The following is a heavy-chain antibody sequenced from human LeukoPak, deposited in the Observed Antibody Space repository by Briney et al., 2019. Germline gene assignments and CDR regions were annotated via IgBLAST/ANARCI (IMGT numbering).Heavy chain of an antibody. CDR3: ARSWGWDWNDWYYSDC. J-gene: IGHJ4*02. CDR2: IYHSGST. V-gene: IGHV4-38-2*01. CDR1: GYSISSGYY. Sequence: PSETLSLTCAVSGYSISSGYYWGWIRQPPGKGLEWIGSIYHSGSTYYKPSLKSRVTISVDTSKNQFSLKLTSGTAADTAVYYCARSWGWDWNDWYYSDCWGQATLVTVSS. D-gene: IGHD1-1*01.